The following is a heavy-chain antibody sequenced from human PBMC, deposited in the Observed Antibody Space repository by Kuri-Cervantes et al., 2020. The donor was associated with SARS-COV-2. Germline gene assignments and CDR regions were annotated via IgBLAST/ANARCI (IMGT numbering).Heavy chain of an antibody. CDR1: GGSISSGGYY. CDR2: INHSGST. Sequence: SETLSLTCAVSGGSISSGGYYWSWIRQSPGKGLEWIGKINHSGSTNHNPSLSSRVTISVDMSKNQFSLRLSSVTAADTAMYYCARGREGVVPATILGLGYSLYFSMDVWGKGTSVTVSS. D-gene: IGHD2-2*01. CDR3: ARGREGVVPATILGLGYSLYFSMDV. V-gene: IGHV4-39*07. J-gene: IGHJ6*03.